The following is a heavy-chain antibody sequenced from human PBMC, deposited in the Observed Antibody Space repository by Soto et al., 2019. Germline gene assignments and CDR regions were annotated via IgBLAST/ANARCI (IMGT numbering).Heavy chain of an antibody. CDR1: GGSISSSNL. CDR3: ARASTYYDFWSGYFDY. Sequence: SETLSLTCAVSGGSISSSNLWSWVRQPPGKGLEWIGEIYHSGSTNYNPSLKSRVTISVDKSKNQFSLKLSSVTAADTAVYYCARASTYYDFWSGYFDYWGQGTLVTVSS. J-gene: IGHJ4*02. D-gene: IGHD3-3*01. CDR2: IYHSGST. V-gene: IGHV4-4*02.